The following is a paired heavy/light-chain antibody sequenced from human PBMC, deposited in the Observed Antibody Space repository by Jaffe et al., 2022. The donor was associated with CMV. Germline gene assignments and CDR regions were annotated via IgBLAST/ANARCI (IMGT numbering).Light chain of an antibody. Sequence: DIQMTQSPSAMSASVGDRVTITCRASQGISNYLAWFQQKPGKVPKRLIYAASSLQSGVPSRFSGSGSGTEFTLTISSLQPEDFATYYCLQHNSYPHTFGPGTKVDIK. CDR3: LQHNSYPHT. CDR1: QGISNY. J-gene: IGKJ3*01. CDR2: AAS. V-gene: IGKV1-17*03.
Heavy chain of an antibody. J-gene: IGHJ6*03. D-gene: IGHD3-3*01. CDR1: GFTFSTYG. CDR3: ARAGSSSGDYYHYMDV. Sequence: QVQLVESGGGVVQAGRSLRLSCAGSGFTFSTYGMHWVRQAPGEGLEWVALIWLDGNNIYYADSVKGRFTISRDNSRNTLYLQINSLRAEDTAVYYCARAGSSSGDYYHYMDVWGKGTTVTVSS. V-gene: IGHV3-33*08. CDR2: IWLDGNNI.